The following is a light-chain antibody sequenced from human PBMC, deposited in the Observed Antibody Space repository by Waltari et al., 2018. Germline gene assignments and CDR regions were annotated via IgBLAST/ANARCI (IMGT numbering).Light chain of an antibody. CDR3: QHYEGWPPWT. J-gene: IGKJ1*01. CDR1: QSGSTK. CDR2: AAS. Sequence: EIVLTQSPATLSVSPGERATLSCRASQSGSTKVAWYQQRPGQAPRLLIYAASSRATGVPARFGGSGSETDFTLTISGLQSEDFAVYYCQHYEGWPPWTFGQGTKV. V-gene: IGKV3-15*01.